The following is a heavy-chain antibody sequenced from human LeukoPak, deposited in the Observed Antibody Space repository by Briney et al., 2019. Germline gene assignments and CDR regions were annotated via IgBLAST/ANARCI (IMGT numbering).Heavy chain of an antibody. CDR3: ARARRPDGVVPAARYMDV. Sequence: GGSLRLSCAASGFTFSSYWMSWVRQAPGKGPEWVAYIKHDGSDKYHVDSVKGRFTISRDNSKNSLYLQMNSLRADDTAVYYCARARRPDGVVPAARYMDVWGKGTTVTVSS. CDR1: GFTFSSYW. CDR2: IKHDGSDK. V-gene: IGHV3-7*01. D-gene: IGHD2-2*01. J-gene: IGHJ6*03.